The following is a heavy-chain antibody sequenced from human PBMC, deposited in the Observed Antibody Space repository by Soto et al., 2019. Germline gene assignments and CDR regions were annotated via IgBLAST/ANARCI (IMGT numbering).Heavy chain of an antibody. V-gene: IGHV4-34*01. D-gene: IGHD4-4*01. CDR3: ARDSTRRGACDV. Sequence: QVHLQQWGAGLLKPSETLSLTCAVYSGSFSVYYWNWFRQSPGKGLEWIGEINHAGSTNYNPSLKSRVTMSFDTSNNQIALELSSVNAADTAVYFCARDSTRRGACDVWGQGTQVTVSS. CDR2: INHAGST. CDR1: SGSFSVYY. J-gene: IGHJ3*01.